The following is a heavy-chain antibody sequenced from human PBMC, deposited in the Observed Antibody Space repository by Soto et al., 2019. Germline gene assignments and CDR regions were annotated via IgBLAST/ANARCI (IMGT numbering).Heavy chain of an antibody. J-gene: IGHJ6*02. V-gene: IGHV3-53*01. CDR3: ERVNSWYPIYYGMDV. D-gene: IGHD6-13*01. CDR1: GFTVSSNY. Sequence: GGSLRLSCAASGFTVSSNYMSWVRQAPGKGLEWVSVIYSGGSTYYADSVKGRFTISRDNSKNTLYLQMNSLRAEDTAVYYCERVNSWYPIYYGMDVWSQGTTVTVSS. CDR2: IYSGGST.